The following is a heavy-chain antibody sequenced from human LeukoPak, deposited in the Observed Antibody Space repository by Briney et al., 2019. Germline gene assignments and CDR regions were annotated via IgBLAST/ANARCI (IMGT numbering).Heavy chain of an antibody. CDR1: GFTFSSYW. V-gene: IGHV3-7*01. Sequence: GGSLTLSCAASGFTFSSYWMSWVRQAPGKGLEWVANIKQDGSEKYYVDFVKGRFTTSRDNAKNSLYLQMNSLRAEDTAVYYCARETGSSSWFDTPDALDIWGQGTVVTVSS. CDR2: IKQDGSEK. CDR3: ARETGSSSWFDTPDALDI. J-gene: IGHJ3*02. D-gene: IGHD6-13*01.